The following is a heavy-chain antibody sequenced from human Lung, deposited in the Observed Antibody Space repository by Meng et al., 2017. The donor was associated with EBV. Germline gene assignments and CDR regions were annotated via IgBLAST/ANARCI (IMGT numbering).Heavy chain of an antibody. D-gene: IGHD3-10*01. Sequence: QVHLQESGPGLVKPSETLSLTCTVSGVSISSYYWSWIRQPAGKGLEWIGYIYYSGSTYYNPSLKSRVTISVDTSKNQFSLNLTFVTAADTAVYYCATTTVRGVNWNDPWGQGTLVTVSS. V-gene: IGHV4-59*06. CDR2: IYYSGST. CDR3: ATTTVRGVNWNDP. CDR1: GVSISSYY. J-gene: IGHJ5*02.